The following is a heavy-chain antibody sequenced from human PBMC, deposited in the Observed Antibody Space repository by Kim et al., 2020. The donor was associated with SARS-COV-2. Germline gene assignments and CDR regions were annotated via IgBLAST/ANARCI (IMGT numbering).Heavy chain of an antibody. J-gene: IGHJ6*02. Sequence: GGSLRLSGADAGFTFSSYGMHWVRQAPGKGLEWVAVISYDGSNKYYADSVKGRFTISRDNSKNTLYLQMNSLRAEDTAVYYCAKLWRESYHYDFWSGEGDWYYYGMDVWGQGTTVTVSS. CDR1: GFTFSSYG. V-gene: IGHV3-30*18. CDR2: ISYDGSNK. CDR3: AKLWRESYHYDFWSGEGDWYYYGMDV. D-gene: IGHD3-3*01.